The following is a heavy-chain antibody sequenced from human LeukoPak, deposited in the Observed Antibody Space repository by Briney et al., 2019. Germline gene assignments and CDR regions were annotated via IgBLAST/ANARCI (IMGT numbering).Heavy chain of an antibody. D-gene: IGHD2-15*01. CDR2: ISYDGSNK. CDR3: ARSLFDY. CDR1: GFTFSSYG. J-gene: IGHJ4*02. Sequence: GGSLRLSCAASGFTFSSYGMPWVRQAPGKGLEWVAVISYDGSNKYYADSVKGRFTISRDNSKNTLYLQMNSLRAEDTAVYYCARSLFDYWGQGTLVTVSS. V-gene: IGHV3-30*03.